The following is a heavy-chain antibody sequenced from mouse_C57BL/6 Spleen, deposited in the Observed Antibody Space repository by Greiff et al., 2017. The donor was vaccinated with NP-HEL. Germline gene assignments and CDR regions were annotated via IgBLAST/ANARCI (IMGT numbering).Heavy chain of an antibody. V-gene: IGHV5-9*01. J-gene: IGHJ3*01. D-gene: IGHD1-1*01. CDR3: ARQGYGSSYEGFAY. Sequence: EVKVVESGGGLVKPGGSLKLSCAASGFTFSSYTMSWVRQTPEKRLEWVATISGGGGNTYYPDSVKGRFTISRDNAKNTLYLQMSSLRSEDTALYYCARQGYGSSYEGFAYWGQGTLVTVSA. CDR1: GFTFSSYT. CDR2: ISGGGGNT.